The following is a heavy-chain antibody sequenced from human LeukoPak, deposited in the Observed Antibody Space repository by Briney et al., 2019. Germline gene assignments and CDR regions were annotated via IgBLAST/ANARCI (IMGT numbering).Heavy chain of an antibody. CDR3: ARGYSSGWSAFDY. CDR1: GFTFSSYA. Sequence: GGSLRLSCAASGFTFSSYAMSWVRQAPGKGLEWVRQAPGRGLEWVSSISSTSSYIYYADSVKGRFTISRDNADNSLYLQMNSLRAEDTAVYYCARGYSSGWSAFDYWGQGTLVTVSS. D-gene: IGHD6-19*01. CDR2: ISSTSSYI. J-gene: IGHJ4*02. V-gene: IGHV3-21*01.